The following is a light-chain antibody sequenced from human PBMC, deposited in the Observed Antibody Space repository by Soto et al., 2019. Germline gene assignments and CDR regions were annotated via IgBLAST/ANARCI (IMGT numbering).Light chain of an antibody. CDR3: QQYDSFAYT. CDR1: QGITNW. Sequence: DIQMTQSPSTLSASIGDRVTITCRASQGITNWLAWYQQKPGKAPKLLIYKASSLESGVPSRFSGSGFGTEFTLTISSLRPDDFATYYCQQYDSFAYTFGQGTMLEIK. CDR2: KAS. J-gene: IGKJ2*01. V-gene: IGKV1-5*03.